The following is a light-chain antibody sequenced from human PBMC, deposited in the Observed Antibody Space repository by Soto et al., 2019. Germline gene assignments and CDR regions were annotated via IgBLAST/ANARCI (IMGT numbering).Light chain of an antibody. Sequence: EIVLTQSPGTLSLSPGERATLSCRASQSVSSSYLAWYQQKPGQAPRLLIYGASSRATGIPDRCSGSGSGTAFTLTISRLEPEEFAVYYCQQYGSSPTFGGGTKVEIK. J-gene: IGKJ4*01. CDR1: QSVSSSY. CDR2: GAS. V-gene: IGKV3-20*01. CDR3: QQYGSSPT.